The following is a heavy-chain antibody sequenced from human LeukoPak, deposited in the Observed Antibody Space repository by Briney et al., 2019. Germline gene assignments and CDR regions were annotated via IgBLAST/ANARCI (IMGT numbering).Heavy chain of an antibody. D-gene: IGHD3-16*02. V-gene: IGHV3-30*18. CDR1: GFTFSSYG. CDR2: ISYDGSNK. CDR3: AKGPYRPYYGMDV. J-gene: IGHJ6*02. Sequence: GGSLRLSCAASGFTFSSYGMHWVRQAPGKGLEWVAVISYDGSNKYYADSVKGRFTISRDNSKNTLYLQMNSLRAEDTAVYYCAKGPYRPYYGMDVWGQGTTVTVSS.